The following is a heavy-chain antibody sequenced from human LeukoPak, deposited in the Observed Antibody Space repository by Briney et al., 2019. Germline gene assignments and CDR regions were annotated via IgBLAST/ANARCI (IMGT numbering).Heavy chain of an antibody. D-gene: IGHD3-22*01. V-gene: IGHV4-39*07. CDR1: GGSISSSSYY. J-gene: IGHJ5*02. CDR2: IYHSGST. Sequence: PSETLSLTCTVSGGSISSSSYYWGWIRQPPGKGLEWIGSIYHSGSTYYNPSLKSRVTISVDTSKNQFSLKLSSVTAADTAVYYCARASPYYYDSSGYYYSPWFDPWGQGTLVTVSS. CDR3: ARASPYYYDSSGYYYSPWFDP.